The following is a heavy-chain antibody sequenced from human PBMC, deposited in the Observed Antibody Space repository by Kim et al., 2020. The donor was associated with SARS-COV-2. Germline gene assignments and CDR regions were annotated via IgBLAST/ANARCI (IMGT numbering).Heavy chain of an antibody. CDR2: IIPILGIA. V-gene: IGHV1-69*04. Sequence: SVKVSCKASGGTFSSYAISWVRQAPGQGLEWMGRIIPILGIANYAQKFQGRVTITADKSTSTAYMELSSLRSEDTAVYYCAIFKATDGYYYFMDVWGKGTTVTVSS. D-gene: IGHD1-26*01. CDR3: AIFKATDGYYYFMDV. CDR1: GGTFSSYA. J-gene: IGHJ6*03.